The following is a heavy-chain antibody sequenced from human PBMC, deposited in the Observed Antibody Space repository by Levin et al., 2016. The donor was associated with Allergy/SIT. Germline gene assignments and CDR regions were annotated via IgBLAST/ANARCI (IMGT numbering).Heavy chain of an antibody. V-gene: IGHV1-2*02. CDR2: INPKTGGT. J-gene: IGHJ4*02. D-gene: IGHD5-12*01. CDR3: ARGVDSGYDPGVDY. CDR1: GYTFTGSF. Sequence: ASVKVSCKASGYTFTGSFMHWVRQVPGQGFEWMGWINPKTGGTSSAQKFQGRVTMTSDTSISTAYLEVSSLRSDDTAVYYCARGVDSGYDPGVDYWGQGTLVSVSS.